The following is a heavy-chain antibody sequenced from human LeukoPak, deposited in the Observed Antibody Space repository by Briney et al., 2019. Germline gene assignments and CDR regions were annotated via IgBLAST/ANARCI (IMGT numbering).Heavy chain of an antibody. CDR3: ARLSQQTFDI. Sequence: ASVKVSCKASGYTFTRYYMHWVRQAPGQGLEWMGIINPSGGSTSYAQKFQGRVTMTRDTSTSTVYMELSSLRSDDTAVYYCARLSQQTFDIWGQGTLVTVSS. V-gene: IGHV1-46*01. J-gene: IGHJ3*02. CDR2: INPSGGST. CDR1: GYTFTRYY.